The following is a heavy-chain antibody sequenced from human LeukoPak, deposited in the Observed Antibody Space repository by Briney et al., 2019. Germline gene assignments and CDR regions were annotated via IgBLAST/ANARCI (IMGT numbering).Heavy chain of an antibody. CDR3: ARSVPPGRYDSSGYYSDY. CDR1: GYSFTSYW. D-gene: IGHD3-22*01. J-gene: IGHJ4*02. V-gene: IGHV5-51*01. CDR2: IYPGDSDT. Sequence: GESLKISCKGSGYSFTSYWIGWVRQMPGKGLEWMGIIYPGDSDTKYSPSFQGQVTISVDKSISTAYLQWSSLKASDTAMYYCARSVPPGRYDSSGYYSDYWGQGTLVTVSS.